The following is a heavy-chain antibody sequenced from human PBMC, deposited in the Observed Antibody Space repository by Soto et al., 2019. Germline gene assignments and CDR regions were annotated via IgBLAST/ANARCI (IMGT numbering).Heavy chain of an antibody. CDR1: GGSISSSNW. J-gene: IGHJ4*02. Sequence: QVQLQESGPGLVKPSGTLSLTCAVSGGSISSSNWWSWVRQPPGKGLEWIGEIYHSGSTNYNPSLTGRVTISVDKSKHQFSLKLSSVTAADTAVYYCARGSLAVAGTFDYWGQGTLVTVSS. CDR2: IYHSGST. D-gene: IGHD6-19*01. CDR3: ARGSLAVAGTFDY. V-gene: IGHV4-4*02.